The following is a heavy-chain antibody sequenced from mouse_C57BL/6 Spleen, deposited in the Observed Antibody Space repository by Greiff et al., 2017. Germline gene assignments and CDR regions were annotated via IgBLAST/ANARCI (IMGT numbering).Heavy chain of an antibody. CDR1: GYSITCGYY. CDR3: AGSSYYFDY. Sequence: DVKLQESGPGLVKPSQSLSLTCSVTGYSITCGYYWNWIRQFPGNKLEWMGYISYDGRNNYNPSLKNRISITRDTSKHQFFLKLNSVTTEDTATYYCAGSSYYFDYWGQGTTLTVSS. CDR2: ISYDGRN. J-gene: IGHJ2*01. V-gene: IGHV3-6*01. D-gene: IGHD1-1*01.